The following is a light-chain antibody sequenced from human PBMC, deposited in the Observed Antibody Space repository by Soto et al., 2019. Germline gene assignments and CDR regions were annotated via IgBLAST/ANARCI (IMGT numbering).Light chain of an antibody. CDR2: RNN. J-gene: IGLJ1*01. CDR1: SSNIGSNY. V-gene: IGLV1-47*01. Sequence: QSALTQPPSASGTPGQRVTISCSGSSSNIGSNYVYWYQQLPGTAPKLLIYRNNQRPSGVPDRFSGSKSGTSASLAISGLRSEDEADYYCAAARVFGTGTKVTVL. CDR3: AAARV.